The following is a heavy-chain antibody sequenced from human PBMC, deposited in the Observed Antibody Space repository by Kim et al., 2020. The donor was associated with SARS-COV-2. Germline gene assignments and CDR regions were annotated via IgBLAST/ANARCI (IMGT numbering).Heavy chain of an antibody. D-gene: IGHD2-15*01. Sequence: GGSLRLSCAASGFTLSRYAMSWVRQAPGKGLEWVSAITGSAGSTYYADSVKGRFTISRDNSKDTLYLQMNSLRAEDTAAYYCSKDGRPAGGDYWGQGTLV. CDR1: GFTLSRYA. CDR3: SKDGRPAGGDY. CDR2: ITGSAGST. J-gene: IGHJ4*01. V-gene: IGHV3-23*01.